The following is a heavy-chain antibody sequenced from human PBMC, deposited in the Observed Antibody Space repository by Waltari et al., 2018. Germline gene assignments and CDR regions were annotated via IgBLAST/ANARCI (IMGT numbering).Heavy chain of an antibody. J-gene: IGHJ5*02. CDR1: GYSFTSSC. V-gene: IGHV5-51*01. CDR2: IYPGDSDT. Sequence: EVQLVQSGAEVKKPGASLKISCTGSGYSFTSSCICWVRQMPGQGLEWMGIIYPGDSDTRYSPSFQGQVTISADKSISTAYRQWSSLKASDTAMYYCARHVYYYDSSGPNWFDPWGQGTLVTVSS. D-gene: IGHD3-22*01. CDR3: ARHVYYYDSSGPNWFDP.